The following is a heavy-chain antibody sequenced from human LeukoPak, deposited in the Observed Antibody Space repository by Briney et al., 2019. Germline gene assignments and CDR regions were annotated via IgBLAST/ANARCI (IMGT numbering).Heavy chain of an antibody. J-gene: IGHJ6*03. V-gene: IGHV4-61*02. CDR2: IYTSGDT. CDR1: GGSISSGTYY. D-gene: IGHD2-21*01. Sequence: KPSETLSLTCTVSGGSISSGTYYWSWIRQPAGRGLEWIGRIYTSGDTSYNPSLKSRVTISLDTSKNQFSLRLSSVTAADTAVYYCARALVKNYYYYYMDVWGKGTTVTTSS. CDR3: ARALVKNYYYYYMDV.